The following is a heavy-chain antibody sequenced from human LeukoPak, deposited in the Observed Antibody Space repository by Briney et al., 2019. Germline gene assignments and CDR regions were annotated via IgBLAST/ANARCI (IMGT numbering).Heavy chain of an antibody. Sequence: SETLSLTCTVSGGSISSGSYYWSWIRQPAGKGLEWIGRIYTGGGTNYNPSLKSRVTISLDTSKNQFSLKLSSVTPADTAVYYCARDGSVAPDYWGQGTLVTVSS. J-gene: IGHJ4*02. V-gene: IGHV4-61*02. CDR2: IYTGGGT. CDR3: ARDGSVAPDY. CDR1: GGSISSGSYY. D-gene: IGHD6-19*01.